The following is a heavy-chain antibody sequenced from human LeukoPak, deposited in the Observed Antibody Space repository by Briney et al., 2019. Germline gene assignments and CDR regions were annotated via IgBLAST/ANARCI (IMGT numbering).Heavy chain of an antibody. CDR3: AKPQLQGAFDI. V-gene: IGHV3-23*03. J-gene: IGHJ3*02. D-gene: IGHD3-10*01. CDR1: GFTFRTYA. CDR2: IYTGGST. Sequence: GGSLRLSCAASGFTFRTYAMSWVSQAPGKGLEWVSIIYTGGSTYYVDSVKGRFTISRDNSKNTLYLQMNSLRAEDTAVYYCAKPQLQGAFDIWGQGTMVKVSS.